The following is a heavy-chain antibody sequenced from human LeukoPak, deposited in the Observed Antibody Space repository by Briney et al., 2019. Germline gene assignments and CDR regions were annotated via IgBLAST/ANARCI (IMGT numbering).Heavy chain of an antibody. D-gene: IGHD3-10*01. CDR2: INPNSGGT. J-gene: IGHJ1*01. V-gene: IGHV1-2*02. CDR1: GYTFTGYY. Sequence: ASVKVSCKASGYTFTGYYMHWVRQAPGQGLEWMGWINPNSGGTNYAQKFQGRVTMTRDTSISTAYMELSRLRSDGTAVYYCARDAYLWFGELPKYFQHWGQGTLVTVSS. CDR3: ARDAYLWFGELPKYFQH.